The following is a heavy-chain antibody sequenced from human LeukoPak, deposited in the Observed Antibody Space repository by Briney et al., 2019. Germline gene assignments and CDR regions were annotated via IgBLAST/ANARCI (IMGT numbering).Heavy chain of an antibody. CDR3: ARGSKAAPGTFDY. D-gene: IGHD6-13*01. Sequence: SETLSLTCTVSGGSISSYYWSWIRQPPGKGLEWIGYIYYTGSTDYNPSLKSRVAISVDTSKNQFSLKRSSVTAADTAVYYCARGSKAAPGTFDYWGQGTLVTVSS. CDR1: GGSISSYY. V-gene: IGHV4-59*01. J-gene: IGHJ4*02. CDR2: IYYTGST.